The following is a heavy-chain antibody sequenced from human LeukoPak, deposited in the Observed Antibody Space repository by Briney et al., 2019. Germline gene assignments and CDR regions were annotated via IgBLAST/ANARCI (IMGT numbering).Heavy chain of an antibody. J-gene: IGHJ5*02. D-gene: IGHD2-2*02. V-gene: IGHV4-34*01. CDR1: GGSFSGYY. Sequence: SETLSLTCAVYGGSFSGYYWSWIRQPPGKGLEWIGEINHSVSTNYNPSLKRRVTISVDTSKNQFSLKLSSVTAADTAVYYCARGRVVVIPAAIFSGWFDPWGQGTLVTVSS. CDR2: INHSVST. CDR3: ARGRVVVIPAAIFSGWFDP.